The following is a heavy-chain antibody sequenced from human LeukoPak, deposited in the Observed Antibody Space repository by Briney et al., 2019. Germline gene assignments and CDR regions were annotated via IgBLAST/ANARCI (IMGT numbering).Heavy chain of an antibody. J-gene: IGHJ6*03. CDR1: GYTFTSYY. D-gene: IGHD2-21*01. V-gene: IGHV1-46*01. Sequence: DSLKVSCTAYGYTFTSYYMHWVRQAPGQGLEWMGIINPSGGSTNYAQMFKRRVTMTRDTTTSTFYMQRSILSAEDTAVYYGARDNLRVMRAIADYYYMDVWGKGTTVTVSS. CDR2: INPSGGST. CDR3: ARDNLRVMRAIADYYYMDV.